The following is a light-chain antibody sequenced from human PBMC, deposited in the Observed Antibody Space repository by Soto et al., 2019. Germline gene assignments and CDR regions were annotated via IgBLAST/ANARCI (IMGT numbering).Light chain of an antibody. V-gene: IGLV1-44*01. J-gene: IGLJ2*01. Sequence: QPVLTQPPSASGTPGQRVTISCSGSSSSIGSNTVNWYQQLPGTAPKLLIYGHNQRPSGVPDRFSGSKSGTSASLAISGLQSEDEDDYYCAAWDDSLNGRVFGGGTKLTVL. CDR1: SSSIGSNT. CDR2: GHN. CDR3: AAWDDSLNGRV.